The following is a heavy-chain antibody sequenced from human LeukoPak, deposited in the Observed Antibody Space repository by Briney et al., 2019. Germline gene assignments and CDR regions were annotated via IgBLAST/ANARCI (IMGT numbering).Heavy chain of an antibody. Sequence: SETLSLTCAVSGGSISSSNWWSWVRQPPGKGLEWIGEIYHSGSTNYNPSLKSRVTISVDKSKNQFSLKLSSVTAADTAVYYCARSLKWAQQYYYYYYMDVWGKGTTVTVSS. V-gene: IGHV4-4*02. CDR2: IYHSGST. J-gene: IGHJ6*03. CDR1: GGSISSSNW. CDR3: ARSLKWAQQYYYYYYMDV. D-gene: IGHD1-1*01.